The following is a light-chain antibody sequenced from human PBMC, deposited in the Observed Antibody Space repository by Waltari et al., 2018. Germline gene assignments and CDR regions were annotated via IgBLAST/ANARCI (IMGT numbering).Light chain of an antibody. CDR1: QGISSD. V-gene: IGKV1-13*02. CDR2: DTS. J-gene: IGKJ2*03. CDR3: LQYNRRPHS. Sequence: IKMTQSPSSLSAYEGETVPITCRASQGISSDLTWYQQKPGKAPRRLIYDTSTLESGVPSRFSGSGSGTDFILTISSLQPEDFATYFCLQYNRRPHSFGLGTKVEIK.